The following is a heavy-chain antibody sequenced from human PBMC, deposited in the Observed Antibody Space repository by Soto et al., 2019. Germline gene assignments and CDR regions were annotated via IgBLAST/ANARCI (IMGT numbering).Heavy chain of an antibody. J-gene: IGHJ5*02. CDR3: ARVPDR. V-gene: IGHV4-34*01. CDR1: GGSFSGYY. D-gene: IGHD2-2*01. Sequence: PSETLSLTCAVYGGSFSGYYWTWIRQPPGTGLEWIGEINHSGSTNYNPSLKSRVTISRDNAKNQFYLQMNSLTAADTAVYYCARVPDRWGQGTLVTVS. CDR2: INHSGST.